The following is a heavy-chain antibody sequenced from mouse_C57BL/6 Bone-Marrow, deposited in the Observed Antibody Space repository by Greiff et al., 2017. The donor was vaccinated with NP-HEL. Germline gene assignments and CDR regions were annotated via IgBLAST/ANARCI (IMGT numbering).Heavy chain of an antibody. D-gene: IGHD1-1*01. CDR3: AREGIITTVDY. CDR1: GYTFTSYW. J-gene: IGHJ2*01. CDR2: IYPGSGST. V-gene: IGHV1-55*01. Sequence: QVQLKQPGAELVKPGASVKMSCKASGYTFTSYWITWVKQRPGQGLEWIGDIYPGSGSTNYNEKFKSKATLTVDTSSSTAYMQLSSLTSEDSAVYYCAREGIITTVDYWGQGTTLTVSS.